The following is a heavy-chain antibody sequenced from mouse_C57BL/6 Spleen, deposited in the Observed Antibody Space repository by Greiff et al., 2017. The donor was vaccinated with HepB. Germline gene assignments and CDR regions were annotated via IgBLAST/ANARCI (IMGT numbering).Heavy chain of an antibody. CDR2: IDPETGGT. CDR3: TRSDYYGSTPAY. CDR1: GYTFTDYE. V-gene: IGHV1-15*01. D-gene: IGHD1-1*01. J-gene: IGHJ3*01. Sequence: VQLQQSGAELVRPGASVTLSCKASGYTFTDYEMHWVKQTPVQGLEWIGAIDPETGGTAYNQKFKGKAILTADKSSSTAYMELRSLTSEDSAVYYCTRSDYYGSTPAYWGQGTLVTVSA.